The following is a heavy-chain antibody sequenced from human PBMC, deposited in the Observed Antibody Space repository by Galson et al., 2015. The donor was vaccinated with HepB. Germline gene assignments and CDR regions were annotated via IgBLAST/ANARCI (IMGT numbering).Heavy chain of an antibody. D-gene: IGHD6-19*01. J-gene: IGHJ4*02. CDR1: GFTFSNYA. V-gene: IGHV3-30-3*01. CDR3: ARYSSGWSSGGYYFDY. Sequence: SLRLSCAASGFTFSNYAMHWVRQAPGKGLEWVAVISYDGSNKYYADSVKGRFTISRDNSKNTLYLQMNSLRAEDTAVYYCARYSSGWSSGGYYFDYWGQGTLVTVSS. CDR2: ISYDGSNK.